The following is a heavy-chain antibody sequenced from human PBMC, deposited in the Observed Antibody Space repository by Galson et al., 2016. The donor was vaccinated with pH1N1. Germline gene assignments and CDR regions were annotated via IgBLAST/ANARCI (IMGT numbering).Heavy chain of an antibody. CDR2: IYYSESI. V-gene: IGHV4-30-4*01. J-gene: IGHJ4*02. D-gene: IGHD6-13*01. CDR3: ARGIRGSTPDRTYYFDY. Sequence: IGYIYYSESIYYSPSLKSRVTISLDTSKNQFSLRLRSVTAADTAVYYCARGIRGSTPDRTYYFDYWGQGTLVTVSS.